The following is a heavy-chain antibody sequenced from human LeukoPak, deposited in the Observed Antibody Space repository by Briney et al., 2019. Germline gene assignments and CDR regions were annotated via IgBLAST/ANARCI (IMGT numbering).Heavy chain of an antibody. CDR3: ARVPNCSSTSCYPRPDDAFDI. CDR1: GYTFTAYY. CDR2: INPNSGGT. J-gene: IGHJ3*02. D-gene: IGHD2-2*01. V-gene: IGHV1-2*02. Sequence: GASVKVSCKASGYTFTAYYIHWLRQAPGQGLEWMGWINPNSGGTNYAQKFQGRVTMTRDTSISTAYMELSRLRSDDTAVYYCARVPNCSSTSCYPRPDDAFDIWGQGTMVTVSS.